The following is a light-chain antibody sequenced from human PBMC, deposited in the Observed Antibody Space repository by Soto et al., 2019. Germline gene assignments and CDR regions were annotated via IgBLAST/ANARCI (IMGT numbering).Light chain of an antibody. CDR1: QSISSDY. V-gene: IGKV3-20*01. CDR3: HQYHYSPQT. J-gene: IGKJ2*01. Sequence: EIVLTQSPGTLSLSPGERATLSCRASQSISSDYLAWYQHKPGQAPRLLIFGPSNRATGIPDRFSGSGSGTDFTLTISRLEPEDFAVYYCHQYHYSPQTFGQGTKVDI. CDR2: GPS.